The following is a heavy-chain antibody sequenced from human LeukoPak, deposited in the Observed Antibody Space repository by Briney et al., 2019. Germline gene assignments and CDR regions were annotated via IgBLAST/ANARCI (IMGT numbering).Heavy chain of an antibody. J-gene: IGHJ4*02. CDR1: GYTFTSYG. CDR2: ISAYNGNT. Sequence: ASVKVSCKASGYTFTSYGISWVRQAPGQGLEWMGWISAYNGNTNYAQKLQGRVTMTTDTSTSTPYLELRSLRSDDTAVYYCARLYYDSSGPCFDYWGQGTLVTVSS. V-gene: IGHV1-18*01. CDR3: ARLYYDSSGPCFDY. D-gene: IGHD3-22*01.